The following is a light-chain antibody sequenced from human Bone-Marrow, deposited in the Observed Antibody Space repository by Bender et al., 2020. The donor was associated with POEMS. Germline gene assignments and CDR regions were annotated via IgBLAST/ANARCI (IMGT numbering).Light chain of an antibody. J-gene: IGLJ1*01. CDR3: CSYAGCSTYV. V-gene: IGLV2-23*01. CDR1: SGDVGSYNL. Sequence: QSALTQPASVSGSPGQSITMSCSGTSGDVGSYNLVSWYQHHPGKAPKLIIYEGTKRPSGVSNRFSGSKSGNTASLTISGLQAEDEADYFCCSYAGCSTYVFGIGTKVTVL. CDR2: EGT.